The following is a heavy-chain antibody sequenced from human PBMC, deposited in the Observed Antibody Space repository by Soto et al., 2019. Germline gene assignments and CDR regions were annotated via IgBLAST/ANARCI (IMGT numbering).Heavy chain of an antibody. CDR2: IYHTGNA. D-gene: IGHD3-22*01. Sequence: SETLSLTCSVSGESISNSRFYWAWIRQPPGEGLEWIGSIYHTGNAYYNPSLKSRVTISVDTSKNQFSLKLTSVTAADAALYYCARDFFDSSDYTTNWFDPWGQGTLVTVS. CDR3: ARDFFDSSDYTTNWFDP. J-gene: IGHJ5*02. CDR1: GESISNSRFY. V-gene: IGHV4-39*01.